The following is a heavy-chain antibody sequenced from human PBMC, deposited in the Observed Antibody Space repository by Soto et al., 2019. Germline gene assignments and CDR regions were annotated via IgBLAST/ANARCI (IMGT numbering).Heavy chain of an antibody. J-gene: IGHJ6*02. V-gene: IGHV1-18*01. CDR1: GDRFTSYG. D-gene: IGHD2-15*01. Sequence: QVQLVQSGAEVKKPGASVKVSCKASGDRFTSYGISWVRQAPGQGLEWRGWISPYNGDTYDAQKLQDRVTMTTDTTTSTAYMELRSLRSDDTAVYYCARCPSLLRNENGKYGLDVWGQGTTVTVSS. CDR3: ARCPSLLRNENGKYGLDV. CDR2: ISPYNGDT.